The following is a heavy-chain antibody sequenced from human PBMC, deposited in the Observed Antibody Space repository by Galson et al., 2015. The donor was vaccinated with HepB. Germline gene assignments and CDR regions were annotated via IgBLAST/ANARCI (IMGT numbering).Heavy chain of an antibody. D-gene: IGHD4-11*01. J-gene: IGHJ3*02. V-gene: IGHV4-59*08. Sequence: SETLSLTCTVSGGSISSYYWSWIRQPPGKGLEWIGYIYYSGSTNYNPSLKSRVTISVDTSKNQFSLKLSSVTAADTAVYYCARQVRDYSNEGDAFDIWGQGTMVTVSS. CDR2: IYYSGST. CDR3: ARQVRDYSNEGDAFDI. CDR1: GGSISSYY.